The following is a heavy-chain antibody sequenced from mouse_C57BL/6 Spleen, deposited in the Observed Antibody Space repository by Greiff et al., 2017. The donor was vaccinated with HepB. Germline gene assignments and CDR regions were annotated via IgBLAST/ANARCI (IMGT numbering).Heavy chain of an antibody. J-gene: IGHJ3*01. Sequence: EVQLQQSGPELVKPGASVKISCKASGYTFTDYYMNWVKQSHGKRLEWIGDINPNNGGTSYNQKFKGKATLTVDKSSSTAYMELRSLTSEDSAVYYCARGGGKPIGSFAYWGQGTLVTVSA. CDR3: ARGGGKPIGSFAY. CDR2: INPNNGGT. V-gene: IGHV1-26*01. D-gene: IGHD5-2*01. CDR1: GYTFTDYY.